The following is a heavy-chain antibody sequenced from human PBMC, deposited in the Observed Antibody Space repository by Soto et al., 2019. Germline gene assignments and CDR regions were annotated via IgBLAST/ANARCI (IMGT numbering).Heavy chain of an antibody. J-gene: IGHJ4*02. CDR2: ISYDGSNK. CDR3: AKARGRKWEYFDY. CDR1: GFTFSSYG. Sequence: GGSLRLSCAASGFTFSSYGMHWVRQAPGKGLEWVAVISYDGSNKYYADSVKGRFTISRDNSKNTLYLQMNSLRAEDTAVYYCAKARGRKWEYFDYWGQGTLVTVSS. V-gene: IGHV3-30*18. D-gene: IGHD1-26*01.